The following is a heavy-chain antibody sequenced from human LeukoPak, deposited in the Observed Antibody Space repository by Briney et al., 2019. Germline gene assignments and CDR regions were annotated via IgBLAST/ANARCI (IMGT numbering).Heavy chain of an antibody. Sequence: ASVKVSCKAYGYTFTGYYMHWVRQAPGQGLEWMGWINPNSGGTNYVQKFQGRVTMTRDTSISTAYMELSRLRSDDTAVYYCARDRGRSDNYFDYWGQGTLVTVSS. CDR2: INPNSGGT. V-gene: IGHV1-2*02. CDR3: ARDRGRSDNYFDY. CDR1: GYTFTGYY. J-gene: IGHJ4*02.